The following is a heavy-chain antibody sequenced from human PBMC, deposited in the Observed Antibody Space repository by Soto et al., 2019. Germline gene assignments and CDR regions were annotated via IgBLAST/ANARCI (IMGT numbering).Heavy chain of an antibody. CDR3: ARGNLSFDFDS. D-gene: IGHD3-10*01. Sequence: QIQLVESGGDVVQPGRSLRLSCAASGFNFGFFGMHWVRQAPGMGLEWVAFISGDGINTHYADSVRGRFTLSRDYSKKTMYLQMDTLREDDTALYYCARGNLSFDFDSWGQGTLVTVSS. V-gene: IGHV3-30*03. J-gene: IGHJ4*02. CDR2: ISGDGINT. CDR1: GFNFGFFG.